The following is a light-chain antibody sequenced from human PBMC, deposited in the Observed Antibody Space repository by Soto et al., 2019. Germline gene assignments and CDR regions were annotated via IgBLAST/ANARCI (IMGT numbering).Light chain of an antibody. J-gene: IGKJ2*01. Sequence: DIQLTPSPSALSASVGDTVTITCRASKSLMTYLAWYQQKPGRAPKLLIYDASSLQTGVPSRFSGSGSGIEFRHTVRSLQPEDFATYRCHQSTSDIYSVGHGTKLQ. CDR3: HQSTSDIYS. CDR2: DAS. CDR1: KSLMTY. V-gene: IGKV1-5*01.